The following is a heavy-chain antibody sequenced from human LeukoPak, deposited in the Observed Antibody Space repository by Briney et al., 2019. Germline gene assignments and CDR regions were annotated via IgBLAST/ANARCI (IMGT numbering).Heavy chain of an antibody. D-gene: IGHD2-2*01. CDR3: ARVVVVDEYYFDY. CDR2: INPNSGGT. J-gene: IGHJ4*02. CDR1: GYTFTGYY. V-gene: IGHV1-2*02. Sequence: ASVKVSCKASGYTFTGYYMHWVRQAPGQGLEWMGWINPNSGGTNYAQKFQGRVTMTGDTSISTAYMELSRLRSDDTAVYYCARVVVVDEYYFDYWGQGTLVTVSS.